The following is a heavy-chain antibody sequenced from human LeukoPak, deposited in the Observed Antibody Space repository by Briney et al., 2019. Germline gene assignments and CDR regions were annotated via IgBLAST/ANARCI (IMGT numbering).Heavy chain of an antibody. V-gene: IGHV5-51*01. CDR1: GYTFTNHW. Sequence: GESLKISCKGSGYTFTNHWIAWGRQRPGKGLGWVGIIYPADSDTRYSPSFQGQVTISADKSVRTAYLQWSSLKASDTAMYYCAFGASNWDQFDYWGQGTLVTVSS. CDR2: IYPADSDT. CDR3: AFGASNWDQFDY. J-gene: IGHJ4*02. D-gene: IGHD7-27*01.